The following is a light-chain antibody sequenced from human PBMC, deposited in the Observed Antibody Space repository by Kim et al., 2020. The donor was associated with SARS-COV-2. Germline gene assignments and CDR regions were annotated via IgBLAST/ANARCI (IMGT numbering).Light chain of an antibody. CDR2: CTA. V-gene: IGKV3-15*01. Sequence: ATLCRSRKKSGSSCLAWYQKKPGQQPRSLIKCTAIRGAGGPAKSSSSGGGAKVTITISSLQDEDFAVYYCQQYQTWPPVTFGGGTKVDIK. CDR3: QQYQTWPPVT. CDR1: KSGSSC. J-gene: IGKJ4*01.